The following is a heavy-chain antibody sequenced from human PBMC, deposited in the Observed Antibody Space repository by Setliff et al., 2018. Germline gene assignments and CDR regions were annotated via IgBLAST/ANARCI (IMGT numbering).Heavy chain of an antibody. CDR1: GESIDSVATGNHY. CDR2: IYYSGST. D-gene: IGHD2-2*01. CDR3: ARTSTGRYFDL. V-gene: IGHV4-39*07. Sequence: SETLSLTCIVSGESIDSVATGNHYWGWIRQPPGKGLEWIANIYYSGSTFHSPSLKSRVTMSINTSKNQFSLNLYSVTAADTAVYYCARTSTGRYFDLWGRGTLVTVSS. J-gene: IGHJ2*01.